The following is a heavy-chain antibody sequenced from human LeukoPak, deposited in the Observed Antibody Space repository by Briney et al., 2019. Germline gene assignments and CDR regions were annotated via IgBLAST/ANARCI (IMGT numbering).Heavy chain of an antibody. Sequence: PGGSLRLSCAASGFTFSNYWMTWVRQAPGKGLEWVAGINWNSVSAVYADSLKGRLTISRDNAKNSLFLQMNSLKTEDTAFYYCAKGARSSSGYTTDWGQGILVTVSS. J-gene: IGHJ4*02. CDR2: INWNSVSA. V-gene: IGHV3-20*04. D-gene: IGHD3-22*01. CDR1: GFTFSNYW. CDR3: AKGARSSSGYTTD.